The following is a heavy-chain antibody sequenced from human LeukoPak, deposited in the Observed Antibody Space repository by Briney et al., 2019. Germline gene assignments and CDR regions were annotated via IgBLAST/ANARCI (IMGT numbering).Heavy chain of an antibody. CDR1: GGSISSSSYY. V-gene: IGHV4-39*07. D-gene: IGHD2-2*01. Sequence: KPSETLSLTCTVSGGSISSSSYYWGWIRQSPGKGLEWIGSIYHSGSTFYNPSLKSRVTISADTSKNQFSLKLSSVTAADTAVYYCARVDSSYYYMDVWGKGTTVTVSS. CDR2: IYHSGST. J-gene: IGHJ6*03. CDR3: ARVDSSYYYMDV.